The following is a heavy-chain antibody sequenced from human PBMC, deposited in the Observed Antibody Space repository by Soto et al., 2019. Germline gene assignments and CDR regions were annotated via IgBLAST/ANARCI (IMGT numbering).Heavy chain of an antibody. J-gene: IGHJ4*02. CDR1: GGSISSGGYY. D-gene: IGHD2-2*01. CDR2: IYYSGST. Sequence: SETLSLTCTVSGGSISSGGYYWSWIRQHPGKGLEWIGYIYYSGSTYYNPSLKSRVTISVDTSKNQFSLKLSSVTAADTAVYYCAREKTNQIVVVPAASSYYFDYWGQGTLVTVSS. CDR3: AREKTNQIVVVPAASSYYFDY. V-gene: IGHV4-31*03.